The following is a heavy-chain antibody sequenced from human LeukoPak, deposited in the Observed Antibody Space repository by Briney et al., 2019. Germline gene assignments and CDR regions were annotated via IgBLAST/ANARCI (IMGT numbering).Heavy chain of an antibody. D-gene: IGHD6-13*01. CDR2: IYYSGST. Sequence: SETLSLTCTVSGGSISSSSYYWGWIRQPPGKGLEWIGCIYYSGSTYYNPSLKSRVTISVDTSKNQFSLKLSSVTAADTAVYYCARREGQQPFDYWGQGTLVTVSS. V-gene: IGHV4-39*01. J-gene: IGHJ4*02. CDR1: GGSISSSSYY. CDR3: ARREGQQPFDY.